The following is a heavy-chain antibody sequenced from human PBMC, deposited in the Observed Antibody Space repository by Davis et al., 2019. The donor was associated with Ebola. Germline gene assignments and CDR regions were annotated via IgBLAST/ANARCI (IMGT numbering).Heavy chain of an antibody. Sequence: PSETLSLTCTVSGGSISRGGSYWTWIRQHPGKGLEWIGYIYYSGSTYYNPSPKSRVTISLDTSKNQFSLNLYSVTAADTAVYYCARDLRYDSSGYDYYFYMDVWGKGTTVTVSS. CDR1: GGSISRGGSY. J-gene: IGHJ6*03. D-gene: IGHD3-22*01. V-gene: IGHV4-31*03. CDR2: IYYSGST. CDR3: ARDLRYDSSGYDYYFYMDV.